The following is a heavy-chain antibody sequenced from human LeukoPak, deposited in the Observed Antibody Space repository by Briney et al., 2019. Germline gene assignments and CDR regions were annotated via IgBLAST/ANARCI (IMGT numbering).Heavy chain of an antibody. Sequence: SETLSLTCTVSGGSISSYYWSWIRQPAGKGLEWIGRIYSSGGTTYNPSLKSRVTMSVDTSKNQFSLKLSSVTAADTAVYYCAGVPTRPDNIAAAGTFDYWGQGTLVTVSS. CDR2: IYSSGGT. CDR3: AGVPTRPDNIAAAGTFDY. CDR1: GGSISSYY. D-gene: IGHD6-13*01. V-gene: IGHV4-4*07. J-gene: IGHJ4*02.